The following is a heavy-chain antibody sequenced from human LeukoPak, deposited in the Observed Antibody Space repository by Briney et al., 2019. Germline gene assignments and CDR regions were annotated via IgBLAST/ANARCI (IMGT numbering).Heavy chain of an antibody. V-gene: IGHV4-59*08. Sequence: PSETLSLTCTVSGSSINNNFWTWIRQPPGKGLEWIGHIYSTGSANYNPSLKSRVLISGDTSKNQISLKLTSVTAADTAVYFCARYRDYYDTWGHGTLVTVSS. D-gene: IGHD3-22*01. CDR2: IYSTGSA. J-gene: IGHJ4*01. CDR3: ARYRDYYDT. CDR1: GSSINNNF.